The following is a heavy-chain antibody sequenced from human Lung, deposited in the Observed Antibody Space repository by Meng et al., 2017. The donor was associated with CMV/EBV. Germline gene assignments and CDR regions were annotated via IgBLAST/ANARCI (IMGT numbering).Heavy chain of an antibody. D-gene: IGHD1-26*01. CDR2: TYYRSKWYN. CDR3: ARGMRVGAITYYYYGMDV. J-gene: IGHJ6*02. V-gene: IGHV6-1*01. Sequence: SETLSLTCAISGDSVSSNSAAWNWIRQSPSRGLEWLGRTYYRSKWYNDYAVSVKSRITINPDTSKNQFSLQLNSVTPEDTAVYYCARGMRVGAITYYYYGMDVWGQGTTVTVSS. CDR1: GDSVSSNSAA.